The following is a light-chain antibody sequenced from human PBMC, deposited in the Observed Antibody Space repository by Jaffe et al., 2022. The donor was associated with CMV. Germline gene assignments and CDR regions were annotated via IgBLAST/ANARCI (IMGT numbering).Light chain of an antibody. V-gene: IGLV1-44*01. CDR1: SSNIGSNT. J-gene: IGLJ3*02. CDR3: ATWDDTLNGPV. CDR2: TNN. Sequence: QSVLTQPPSESGTPGQRVTISCSGSSSNIGSNTVNWYLQFPGTAPKLLIYTNNQRPSGVPDRFSGSKSDTSASLAISGLQSEDEADYYCATWDDTLNGPVFGGGTKLTVL.